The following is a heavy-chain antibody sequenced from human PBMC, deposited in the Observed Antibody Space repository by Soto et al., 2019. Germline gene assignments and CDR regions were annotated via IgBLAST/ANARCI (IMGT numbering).Heavy chain of an antibody. CDR2: ISYDGSNK. CDR1: GFTFSRYG. J-gene: IGHJ4*02. Sequence: GGSLRLSCAASGFTFSRYGMHWVRQAPGKGLEWVAVISYDGSNKYYADSVKGRFTISRDNSKNTLYLQMNSLRAEDTAVYYCAKDQSGSYHIFDYLGQGTLVTVSS. D-gene: IGHD1-26*01. V-gene: IGHV3-30*18. CDR3: AKDQSGSYHIFDY.